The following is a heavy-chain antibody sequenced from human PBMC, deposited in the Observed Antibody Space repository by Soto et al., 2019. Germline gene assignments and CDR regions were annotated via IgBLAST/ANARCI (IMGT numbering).Heavy chain of an antibody. D-gene: IGHD2-21*02. CDR1: GYTFTNYY. CDR3: ARGSAVVTAVLDH. Sequence: ASVKVSCKASGYTFTNYYLHWVRQAPGQGLEWMAMINPRDGSTTSAQKFQGRVTVTRDTSRSMVDMEVSSLRFDDTAVYYCARGSAVVTAVLDHWGQGTLVTVSS. V-gene: IGHV1-46*01. CDR2: INPRDGST. J-gene: IGHJ4*02.